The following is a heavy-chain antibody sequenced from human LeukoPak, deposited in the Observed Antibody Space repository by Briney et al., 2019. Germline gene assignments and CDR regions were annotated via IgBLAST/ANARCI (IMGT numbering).Heavy chain of an antibody. D-gene: IGHD3-3*02. CDR1: GFTLSDSY. V-gene: IGHV3-11*04. Sequence: GGSLRLSCAASGFTLSDSYMSWIRQAPGEGLEWVSYISSSGATTYYADSVKGRVTISRDNAKNSLYLQINSLRAEDTAVYYCARGGRYIALYDYWGQGTLVTVSS. CDR3: ARGGRYIALYDY. J-gene: IGHJ4*02. CDR2: ISSSGATT.